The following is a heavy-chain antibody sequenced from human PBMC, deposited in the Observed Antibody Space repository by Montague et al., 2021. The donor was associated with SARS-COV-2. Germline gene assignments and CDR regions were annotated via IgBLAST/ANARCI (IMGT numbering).Heavy chain of an antibody. CDR3: ARHDHTDFGNPNWFDP. J-gene: IGHJ5*02. V-gene: IGHV4-39*01. Sequence: SETLSLTCTVSGDSINSDTDFWGWVRQSPGKGLEWIGRMVYSGRNFYNGALRSRLTISVDTSKNQFSLELRAVTAADTGLYYCARHDHTDFGNPNWFDPWGQGTLVTVSS. D-gene: IGHD5-18*01. CDR2: MVYSGRN. CDR1: GDSINSDTDF.